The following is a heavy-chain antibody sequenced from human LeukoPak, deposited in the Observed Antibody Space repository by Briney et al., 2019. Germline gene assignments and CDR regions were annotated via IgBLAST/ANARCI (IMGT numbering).Heavy chain of an antibody. D-gene: IGHD3-22*01. CDR3: AKKYYYDSSGYYRENDY. Sequence: PGGSLRLSCAASGFTFSSYAMSWVRQPPGQGLEWVSAVSGSGGSTYYADSVKGRFTISRDNSKNTLYLQMNSLRAEDTAVYYCAKKYYYDSSGYYRENDYWGQGTLVTVS. CDR2: VSGSGGST. CDR1: GFTFSSYA. J-gene: IGHJ4*02. V-gene: IGHV3-23*01.